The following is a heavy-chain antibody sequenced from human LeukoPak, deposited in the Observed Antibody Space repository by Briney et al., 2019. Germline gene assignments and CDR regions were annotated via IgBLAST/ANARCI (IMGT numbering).Heavy chain of an antibody. V-gene: IGHV1-46*01. Sequence: GASVKVSCKASGYTFTSYYMHWVRQAPGQGLEWMGIINPSGGSTSYAQKFQGRVTMTEDTSTDTAYMELSSLRSEDTAVYYCATVVRIVVVPAARHPFDPWGQGTLVTVSS. D-gene: IGHD2-2*01. CDR1: GYTFTSYY. CDR3: ATVVRIVVVPAARHPFDP. CDR2: INPSGGST. J-gene: IGHJ5*02.